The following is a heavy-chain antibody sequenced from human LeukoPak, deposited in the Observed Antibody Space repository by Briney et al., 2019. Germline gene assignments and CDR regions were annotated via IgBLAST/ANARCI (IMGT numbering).Heavy chain of an antibody. CDR3: ARDKPGAGFGDAFDI. V-gene: IGHV3-66*01. Sequence: GGSLRLSCAASGFTFSSYEMNWVRQAPGKGLEWVSVIYSGGSTYYADSVKGRFTISRDNSKNTLYLQMNSLRDEDTAVYFCARDKPGAGFGDAFDIWGQGTMVTVSS. CDR2: IYSGGST. D-gene: IGHD3-10*01. CDR1: GFTFSSYE. J-gene: IGHJ3*02.